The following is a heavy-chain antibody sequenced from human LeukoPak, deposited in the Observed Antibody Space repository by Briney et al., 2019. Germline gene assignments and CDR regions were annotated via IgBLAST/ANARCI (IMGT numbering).Heavy chain of an antibody. V-gene: IGHV1-69*06. CDR2: LIAIFGTV. CDR3: ARANDILTGWNYYYGMDV. Sequence: VKVSCKASRDTFSSYDISWVRQGPEKGIEWMGGLIAIFGTVNYAQKFQGRVTITADKSTSTAYMELSSLRSEDTAVYYCARANDILTGWNYYYGMDVWGKGTTVTVSS. D-gene: IGHD3-9*01. J-gene: IGHJ6*04. CDR1: RDTFSSYD.